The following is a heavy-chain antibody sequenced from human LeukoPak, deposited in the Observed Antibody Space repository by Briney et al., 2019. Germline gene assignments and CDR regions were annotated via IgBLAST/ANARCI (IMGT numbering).Heavy chain of an antibody. J-gene: IGHJ3*02. V-gene: IGHV4-31*03. D-gene: IGHD7-27*01. CDR3: ARDLANWGSPDAFDI. CDR2: IYYSGST. Sequence: SETLSLTCTVSGGSVSSGGYYWSWIRQHPGTGLEWIGYIYYSGSTYYNPSLKSRVTISVDTSKNQFSLKLSSVTAADTAVYYCARDLANWGSPDAFDIWGQGTMVTVSS. CDR1: GGSVSSGGYY.